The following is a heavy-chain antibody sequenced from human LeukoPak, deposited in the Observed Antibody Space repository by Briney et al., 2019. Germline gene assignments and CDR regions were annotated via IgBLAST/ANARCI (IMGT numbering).Heavy chain of an antibody. J-gene: IGHJ4*02. Sequence: SETLSLTCTVSGGSISSSSYYWGWIRQPPGKGLEWIGSIYYSGSTYYNPSLKSRVTISVDTSKNQFSLKLSSVTAADTAVYYCARESYTTVVDYWGQGTLVTVSS. CDR1: GGSISSSSYY. CDR2: IYYSGST. D-gene: IGHD3-16*01. CDR3: ARESYTTVVDY. V-gene: IGHV4-39*07.